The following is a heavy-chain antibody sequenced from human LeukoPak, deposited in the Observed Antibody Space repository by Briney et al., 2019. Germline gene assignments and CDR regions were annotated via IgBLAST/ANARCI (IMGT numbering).Heavy chain of an antibody. Sequence: PSETLSLTCAVYGGSFSGYYWSWIRQPPGKGLEWIGEINHSGSTNYNPSLKSRVTISVDTSKNQFSLKLSSVTAADTAVYYCARGLGYSYGYSPSTPFDYWGQGTLVTVSS. CDR2: INHSGST. J-gene: IGHJ4*02. CDR3: ARGLGYSYGYSPSTPFDY. CDR1: GGSFSGYY. V-gene: IGHV4-34*01. D-gene: IGHD5-18*01.